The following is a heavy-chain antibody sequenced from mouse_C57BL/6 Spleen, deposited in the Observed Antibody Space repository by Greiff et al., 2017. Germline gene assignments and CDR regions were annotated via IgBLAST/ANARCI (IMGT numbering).Heavy chain of an antibody. CDR3: ANYYGY. J-gene: IGHJ3*01. CDR1: GYTFTDYY. V-gene: IGHV1-26*01. CDR2: INPNNGGT. D-gene: IGHD1-1*01. Sequence: EVQLQQSGPELVKPGASVKISCKASGYTFTDYYMNWVKQSHGKSLEWIGDINPNNGGTSYNQKFKGKATLPVDKSSSTAYMELRSLTSEDSAVYYCANYYGYWGQGTLVTVSA.